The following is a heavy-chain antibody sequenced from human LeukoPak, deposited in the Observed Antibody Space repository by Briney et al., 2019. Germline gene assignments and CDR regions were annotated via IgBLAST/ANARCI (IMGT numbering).Heavy chain of an antibody. V-gene: IGHV3-30*07. J-gene: IGHJ5*02. CDR3: AKDPVRFDP. CDR2: ISYDGSNK. Sequence: GRSLRLSCAASGFTFSSYAMHWVRQAPGKGLEWVAVISYDGSNKYYADSVKGRFTISRDNSKNTLYLQMNSLRAEDTAVYYCAKDPVRFDPWGQGTLVTVSS. CDR1: GFTFSSYA.